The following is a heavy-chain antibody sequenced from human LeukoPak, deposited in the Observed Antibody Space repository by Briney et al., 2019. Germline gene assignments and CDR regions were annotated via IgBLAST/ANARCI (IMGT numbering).Heavy chain of an antibody. CDR3: ARGWNSTAHGC. Sequence: SQTLSLTCAISGDTVSRNCMAWDWIRQSPSRGLEWLGRTFYRYKWYNEYAASVTSRITISPDTSKNQFSLHLDSVTLEDTGVYWCARGWNSTAHGCWGQGTLVTVSS. CDR1: GDTVSRNCMA. D-gene: IGHD2/OR15-2a*01. V-gene: IGHV6-1*01. J-gene: IGHJ4*02. CDR2: TFYRYKWYN.